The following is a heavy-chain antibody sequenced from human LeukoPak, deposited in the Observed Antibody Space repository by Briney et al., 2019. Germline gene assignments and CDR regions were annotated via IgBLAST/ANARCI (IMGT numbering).Heavy chain of an antibody. J-gene: IGHJ6*03. CDR1: GDSISSFY. CDR2: IYSSGST. V-gene: IGHV4-4*07. CDR3: ARDSEIFAPGTEWLAGYYYYYMDV. Sequence: SETLSLTCTVSGDSISSFYWSWIRQPAGKGLEWIGRIYSSGSTNYNPSLESRVTMSVDTSKNQFSLQLNSVTPEDTAVYYCARDSEIFAPGTEWLAGYYYYYMDVWGKGTTVTVSS. D-gene: IGHD6-19*01.